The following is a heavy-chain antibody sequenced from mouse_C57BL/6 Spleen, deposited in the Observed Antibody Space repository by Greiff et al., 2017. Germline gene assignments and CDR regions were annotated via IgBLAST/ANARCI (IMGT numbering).Heavy chain of an antibody. D-gene: IGHD2-4*01. CDR1: GYTFTSYW. CDR3: ADKGYDYDVDFDV. Sequence: VQLQQPGAELVKPGASVKLSCKASGYTFTSYWMHWVKQRPGQGLEWIGMIHPNSGSTNYNEKFKSKATLTVDKSSSTAYMQLSSLTSEDSAVYYCADKGYDYDVDFDVWGTGTTVTVSS. CDR2: IHPNSGST. V-gene: IGHV1-64*01. J-gene: IGHJ1*03.